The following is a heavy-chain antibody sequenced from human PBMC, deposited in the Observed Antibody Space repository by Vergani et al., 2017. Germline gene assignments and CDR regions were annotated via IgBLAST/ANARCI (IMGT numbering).Heavy chain of an antibody. J-gene: IGHJ2*01. CDR1: GGTFSSYA. CDR3: ARDXSDYGDYSRPGRTTYFDL. CDR2: LFPIFGTA. D-gene: IGHD4-17*01. Sequence: QVQLVQSGAEVKKPGSSVKVSCKASGGTFSSYAISWVRPAPGQGLEWMGGLFPIFGTANYAQKFKGRVTITADESTSTADMELSSLRSEDTAVYYCARDXSDYGDYSRPGRTTYFDLWGRGTLVTVSS. V-gene: IGHV1-69*01.